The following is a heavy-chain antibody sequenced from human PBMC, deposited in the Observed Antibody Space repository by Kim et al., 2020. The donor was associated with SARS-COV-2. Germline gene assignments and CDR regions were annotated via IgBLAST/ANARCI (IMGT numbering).Heavy chain of an antibody. Sequence: SVKVSCKASGFTFTSSAVQWVRQARGQRLEWIGWIVVGSGNTNYAQKFQERVTITRDMSTSTAYMELSSLRSEDTAVYYCAADYGVAAAGTSPPIDYWGQGTLVTVSS. CDR1: GFTFTSSA. D-gene: IGHD6-13*01. CDR2: IVVGSGNT. J-gene: IGHJ4*02. CDR3: AADYGVAAAGTSPPIDY. V-gene: IGHV1-58*01.